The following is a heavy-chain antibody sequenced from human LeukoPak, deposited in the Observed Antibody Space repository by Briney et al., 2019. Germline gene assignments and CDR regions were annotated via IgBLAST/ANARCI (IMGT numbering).Heavy chain of an antibody. D-gene: IGHD1-26*01. CDR2: FDPEDGET. J-gene: IGHJ4*02. V-gene: IGHV1-24*01. Sequence: ASVKVSCKVSGYTLTELSMHWVRQAPGKGLEWMGGFDPEDGETIYAQKFQGRVTMTEDTSTDTAYMELSSLRSEDTAVYYCATPLAPGATSLIDYWGPGTLVTVSS. CDR3: ATPLAPGATSLIDY. CDR1: GYTLTELS.